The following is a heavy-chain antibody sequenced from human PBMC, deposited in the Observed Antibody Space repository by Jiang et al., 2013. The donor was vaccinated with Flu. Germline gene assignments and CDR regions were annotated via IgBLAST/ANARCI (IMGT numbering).Heavy chain of an antibody. V-gene: IGHV4-39*01. Sequence: VQLVESGPGLVKPSETLSLTCTVSGGSISSSSYYWGWIRQPPGKGLEWIGSIYYSGSTYYNPSLKSRVTISVDTSKNQFSLKLSSVTAADTAVYYCARHLPRGRCGGDCAFGYWGQGTLVTVSS. CDR3: ARHLPRGRCGGDCAFGY. D-gene: IGHD2-21*02. CDR2: IYYSGST. CDR1: GGSISSSSYY. J-gene: IGHJ4*02.